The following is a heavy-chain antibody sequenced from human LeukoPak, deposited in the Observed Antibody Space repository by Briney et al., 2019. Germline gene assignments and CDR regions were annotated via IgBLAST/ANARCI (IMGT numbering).Heavy chain of an antibody. D-gene: IGHD5-18*01. CDR3: AKKENSRSLSRFDY. Sequence: PGGSLRLSCAASGITFSNYAMSWVRQAPGKGLEWVSAISPSGGSTYYADSVKGRFTISRDNSKNTLSLQMNSLRAEDTAVYYCAKKENSRSLSRFDYWAREPWSPSPQ. CDR2: ISPSGGST. CDR1: GITFSNYA. V-gene: IGHV3-23*01. J-gene: IGHJ4*02.